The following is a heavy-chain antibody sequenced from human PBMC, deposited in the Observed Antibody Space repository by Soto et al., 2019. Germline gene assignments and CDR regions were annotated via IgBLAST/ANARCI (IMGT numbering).Heavy chain of an antibody. CDR3: ARALNIVGATPSWND. V-gene: IGHV3-23*01. J-gene: IGHJ4*01. Sequence: EVQLLESGGGFVQPGDSLRLSCVASGFTFSSNAMSWVRQAPGRGLEWVSTISGGAPTTYYADSVRGRFTISRDKSKNTLYLEMKGLRGVDTAIYYCARALNIVGATPSWNDWGQGTLVTVSS. CDR2: ISGGAPTT. D-gene: IGHD1-26*01. CDR1: GFTFSSNA.